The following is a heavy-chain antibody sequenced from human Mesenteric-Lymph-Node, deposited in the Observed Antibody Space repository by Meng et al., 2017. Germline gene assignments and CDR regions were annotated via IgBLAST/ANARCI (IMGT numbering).Heavy chain of an antibody. V-gene: IGHV3-74*01. D-gene: IGHD5-18*01. CDR3: ATVGDGYIYESRGS. J-gene: IGHJ5*02. CDR1: GFTFSSYW. Sequence: GESLKISCAASGFTFSSYWMHWVRQAPGKGLVWVSRINSDGSSTTYADSVKGRFTISRDNAKNTLYLQMNSLRADDTAVYYCATVGDGYIYESRGSWGQGTLVTVSS. CDR2: INSDGSST.